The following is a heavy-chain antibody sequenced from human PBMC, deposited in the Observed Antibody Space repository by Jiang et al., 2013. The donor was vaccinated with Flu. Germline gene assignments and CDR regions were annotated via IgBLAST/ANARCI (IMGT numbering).Heavy chain of an antibody. V-gene: IGHV4-39*01. CDR2: IYYSGST. D-gene: IGHD3-3*01. Sequence: ALLKPSETLSLTCTVSGGSISSRSYYWGWIRQPPGKGLEWIGSIYYSGSTYYNPSLKSRVTISVDTSKNQFSLNLSSVTAADTAVYYCARTSDYDFWSGPGGWFDPWGQGTLVTVSS. J-gene: IGHJ5*02. CDR1: GGSISSRSYY. CDR3: ARTSDYDFWSGPGGWFDP.